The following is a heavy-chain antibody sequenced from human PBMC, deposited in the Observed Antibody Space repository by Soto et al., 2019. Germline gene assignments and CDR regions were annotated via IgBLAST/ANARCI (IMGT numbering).Heavy chain of an antibody. D-gene: IGHD5-12*01. CDR2: ISGSGGST. CDR3: AKGTGGYDSPDYYYYGMDV. CDR1: GFTFSSYA. V-gene: IGHV3-23*01. J-gene: IGHJ6*02. Sequence: GGSLRLSCAASGFTFSSYAMSWVRQAPGKGLEWVSAISGSGGSTYYADSVKGRFTISRGNSKNTLYLQMNSLRAEDTAVYYCAKGTGGYDSPDYYYYGMDVWGQGTTVTVS.